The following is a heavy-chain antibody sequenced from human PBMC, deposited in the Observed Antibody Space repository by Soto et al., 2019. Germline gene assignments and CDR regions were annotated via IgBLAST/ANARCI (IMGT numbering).Heavy chain of an antibody. CDR1: AFTFSSYE. V-gene: IGHV3-48*03. D-gene: IGHD3-16*01. CDR3: ARDYAPAHKFDY. Sequence: PGGTLRRSWAASAFTFSSYEMNWARQAPGKGLEWVSYISNSGSPIYYADSVKGRVTVSRDNAKNALYLQMNSLRAEDTAVYFCARDYAPAHKFDYWGQGTLVTVSS. J-gene: IGHJ4*02. CDR2: ISNSGSPI.